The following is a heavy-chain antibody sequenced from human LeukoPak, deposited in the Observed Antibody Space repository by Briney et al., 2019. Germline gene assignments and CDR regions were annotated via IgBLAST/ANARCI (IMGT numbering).Heavy chain of an antibody. CDR2: IIPIFGTA. CDR3: ARDSSGYHLSLGG. CDR1: GGTFTSYA. Sequence: SVKVSCKASGGTFTSYAISWVRQAPGQGLEWMGRIIPIFGTANYAQKFQGRVTITTDESTSTAYMELSSLRSEDTAVYYCARDSSGYHLSLGGWGQGTLVTVSS. J-gene: IGHJ4*02. V-gene: IGHV1-69*05. D-gene: IGHD3-22*01.